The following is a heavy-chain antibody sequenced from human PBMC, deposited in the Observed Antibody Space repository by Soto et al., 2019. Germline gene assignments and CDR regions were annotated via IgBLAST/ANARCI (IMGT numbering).Heavy chain of an antibody. Sequence: QVQRQESGPGLVKPSGTLSLTCAVSGGSISSSNWWSWVRQPPGKGLEWIWEIYHSGSTNYNPSLKSRVTIAVDKDKHQFSLKLSSVTAADTAVYYCAKGGDDSSGYPHAFDIWGQGTMVTVSS. CDR3: AKGGDDSSGYPHAFDI. J-gene: IGHJ3*02. V-gene: IGHV4-4*02. CDR1: GGSISSSNW. CDR2: IYHSGST. D-gene: IGHD3-22*01.